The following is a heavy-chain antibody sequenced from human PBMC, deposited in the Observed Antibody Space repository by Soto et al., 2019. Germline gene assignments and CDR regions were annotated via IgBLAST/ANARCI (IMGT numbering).Heavy chain of an antibody. CDR3: VGDLTCALPYYYYGMDV. V-gene: IGHV3-7*01. Sequence: PGGSLRLSCEASGFMFSTYLMSWVLQAPGKGLEWVANIKQGGNEKFYVDSVKGRFTISRDNAKKSLFLQMNSLRPEDTAVYYCVGDLTCALPYYYYGMDVWGQGTTVTVSS. J-gene: IGHJ6*02. CDR2: IKQGGNEK. CDR1: GFMFSTYL. D-gene: IGHD3-16*01.